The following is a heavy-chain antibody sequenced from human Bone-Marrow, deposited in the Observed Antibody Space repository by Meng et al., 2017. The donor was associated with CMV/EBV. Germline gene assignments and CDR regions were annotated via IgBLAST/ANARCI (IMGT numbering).Heavy chain of an antibody. D-gene: IGHD2-2*01. Sequence: GGSLRLSCAASGFTFSSYWMHWVRQAPGKGLVWVSRINSDGSSTSYADSVKGRFTISRDNSKNTLYLQMNSLRAEDTAVYYCAKVGKPYCSSTSCPLDYWGQGTLVTVSS. CDR3: AKVGKPYCSSTSCPLDY. J-gene: IGHJ4*02. CDR2: INSDGSST. CDR1: GFTFSSYW. V-gene: IGHV3-74*01.